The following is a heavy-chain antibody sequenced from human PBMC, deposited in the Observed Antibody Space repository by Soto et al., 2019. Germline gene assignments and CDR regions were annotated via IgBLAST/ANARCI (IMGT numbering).Heavy chain of an antibody. Sequence: PSETLSLTCTVSGGSISSYYWTWIRQPPGKGLEWIGYIYYRGNTNYNPSLKSRVTISVDTSKNQFSLRLSSVTAADTAVYYCARQAVYYDSSGYLDYWAQGTLVTVSS. CDR1: GGSISSYY. J-gene: IGHJ4*02. D-gene: IGHD3-22*01. CDR3: ARQAVYYDSSGYLDY. CDR2: IYYRGNT. V-gene: IGHV4-59*01.